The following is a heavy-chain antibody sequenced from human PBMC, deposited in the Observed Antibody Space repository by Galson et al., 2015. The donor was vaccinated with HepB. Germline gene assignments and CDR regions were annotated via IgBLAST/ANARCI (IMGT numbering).Heavy chain of an antibody. D-gene: IGHD3-16*02. CDR3: ARVETSYYFDY. Sequence: SLRLSCAASGFTFSDYYMAWVRQAPGRGLEWVSYIDISGGYTNTTDSVKGRFVISRDNAKNSLYLQLNSLRVEDTAVYYCARVETSYYFDYWGQGILVTVSS. CDR1: GFTFSDYY. V-gene: IGHV3-11*05. J-gene: IGHJ4*02. CDR2: IDISGGYT.